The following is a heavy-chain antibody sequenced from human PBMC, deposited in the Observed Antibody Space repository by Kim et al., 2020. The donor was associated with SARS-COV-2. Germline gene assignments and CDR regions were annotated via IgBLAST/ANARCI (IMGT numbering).Heavy chain of an antibody. J-gene: IGHJ4*02. CDR2: INTNTGKP. Sequence: ASVKVSCKTSGYPFTRSALHWVRQAPGQGLELMGWINTNTGKPTYAQGFTGRFVFSLDTSVSTAYLEISGLTTEDSAVYFCAKDSGRDYYFDHWGQGALV. V-gene: IGHV7-4-1*02. CDR1: GYPFTRSA. D-gene: IGHD3-10*01. CDR3: AKDSGRDYYFDH.